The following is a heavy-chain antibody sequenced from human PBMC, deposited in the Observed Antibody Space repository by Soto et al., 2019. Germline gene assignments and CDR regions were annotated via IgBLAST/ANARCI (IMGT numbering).Heavy chain of an antibody. D-gene: IGHD3-10*01. V-gene: IGHV4-59*12. CDR2: IYYSGST. CDR3: ARENNVLPGGYFDY. CDR1: GGSISSYY. J-gene: IGHJ4*02. Sequence: SDPLSLTCTVSGGSISSYYWSWIRQPPGKGLEWIGYIYYSGSTNYNPSLKSRVTISVDTSKNQFSLKLSSVTAADTAVYYCARENNVLPGGYFDYWGQGTLVTVS.